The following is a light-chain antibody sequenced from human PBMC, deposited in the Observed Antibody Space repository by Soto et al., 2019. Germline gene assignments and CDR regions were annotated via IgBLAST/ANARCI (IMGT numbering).Light chain of an antibody. CDR2: EVF. CDR1: SNGIGAYNY. J-gene: IGLJ1*01. V-gene: IGLV2-8*01. Sequence: QAVLTQPPSASGSPGQSVTISCTGTSNGIGAYNYVSWYQQYPGKAPKLIIYEVFRRPSGVPDRFSGSKSGNTASLTVSGLQPEDEADYYCSSYAGRETGVFGTGTKVTVL. CDR3: SSYAGRETGV.